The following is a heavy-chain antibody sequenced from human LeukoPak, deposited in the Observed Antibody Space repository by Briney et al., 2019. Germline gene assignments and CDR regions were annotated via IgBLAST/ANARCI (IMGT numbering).Heavy chain of an antibody. CDR3: ARERSDRYYGSGSMQGY. D-gene: IGHD3-10*01. CDR1: GGSFSGYY. J-gene: IGHJ4*02. CDR2: INHSGST. Sequence: PSETLSLTCAVYGGSFSGYYWSWIRQPPGKGLEWIGEINHSGSTNYNSSLKSRVTISVDTSKNQFSLKLSSVTAADTAVYYCARERSDRYYGSGSMQGYWGQGTLVTVSS. V-gene: IGHV4-34*01.